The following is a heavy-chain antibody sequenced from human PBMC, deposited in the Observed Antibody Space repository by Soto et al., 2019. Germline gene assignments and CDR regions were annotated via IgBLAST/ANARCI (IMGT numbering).Heavy chain of an antibody. V-gene: IGHV1-46*01. CDR2: INPSGGST. Sequence: KMSGASVQVSCKASGYTFTSYYMHWVRQAPGQGLEWMGIINPSGGSTSYAQKFQGRVTMTRDTSTSIVYMELSSLRSEDTAVYYCGAGIAVAGTVGAFDIWGQGTMVSVSS. CDR3: GAGIAVAGTVGAFDI. CDR1: GYTFTSYY. J-gene: IGHJ3*02. D-gene: IGHD6-19*01.